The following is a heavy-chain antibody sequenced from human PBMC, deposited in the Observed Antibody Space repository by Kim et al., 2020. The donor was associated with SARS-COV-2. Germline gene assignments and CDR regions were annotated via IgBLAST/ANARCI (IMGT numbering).Heavy chain of an antibody. J-gene: IGHJ4*02. V-gene: IGHV4-4*07. CDR3: ARDRNYDSSGYYVFDY. D-gene: IGHD3-22*01. CDR1: GGSISSYY. CDR2: IYTSGST. Sequence: SETLSLTCTVSGGSISSYYWSWIRQPAGKGLEWIGRIYTSGSTNYNPSLKSRVTMSVDTSKNQFSLKLSSVTAADTAVYYCARDRNYDSSGYYVFDYWGQGTLVTVSS.